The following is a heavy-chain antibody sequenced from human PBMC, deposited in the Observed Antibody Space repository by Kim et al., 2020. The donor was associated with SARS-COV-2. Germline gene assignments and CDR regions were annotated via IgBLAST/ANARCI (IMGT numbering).Heavy chain of an antibody. CDR2: INHSGST. J-gene: IGHJ6*02. V-gene: IGHV4-34*01. D-gene: IGHD3-9*01. Sequence: SETLSLTCAVYGGCFSGYYWSWIRQPPGKGLEWIGEINHSGSTNYNPSLKSRVTISVDTSKNQFSLKLSSVTAADTAVYYCYFRDWFGMDVWGQGTTVTVSS. CDR3: YFRDWFGMDV. CDR1: GGCFSGYY.